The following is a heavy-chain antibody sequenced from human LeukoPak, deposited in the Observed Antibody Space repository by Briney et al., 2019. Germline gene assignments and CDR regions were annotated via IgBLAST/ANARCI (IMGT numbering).Heavy chain of an antibody. V-gene: IGHV4-4*09. J-gene: IGHJ4*02. D-gene: IGHD6-6*01. CDR3: ARHDAGIAARPFDN. CDR2: THASGPT. CDR1: GGPISTYY. Sequence: LETLSLTCTVSGGPISTYYWSWIRRPPGKGLEWIAYTHASGPTNYNPSLKSRITISVDTSKNQFSLKLSSVTAADTAVYYCARHDAGIAARPFDNWGQGTLVTVSS.